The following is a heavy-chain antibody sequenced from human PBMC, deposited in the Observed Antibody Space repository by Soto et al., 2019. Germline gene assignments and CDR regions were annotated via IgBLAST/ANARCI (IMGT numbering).Heavy chain of an antibody. CDR1: GYTFTSYA. J-gene: IGHJ4*02. D-gene: IGHD4-17*01. CDR3: ASESYGGEFDY. CDR2: INAGNGNT. V-gene: IGHV1-3*01. Sequence: GXSVKVSFNASGYTFTSYAMHWVRQAPGQRLEWMGWINAGNGNTKYSQKFQGRVTITRDTSASTAYMELRSLRSEDTAVYYCASESYGGEFDYWGQGTLVTVSS.